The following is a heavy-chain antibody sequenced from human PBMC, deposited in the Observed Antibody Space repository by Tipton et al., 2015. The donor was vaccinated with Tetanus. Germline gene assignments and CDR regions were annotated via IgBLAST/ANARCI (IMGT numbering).Heavy chain of an antibody. CDR2: VYYTGST. CDR1: GDSVSGYY. J-gene: IGHJ4*02. CDR3: AGVTAQRTELYFDH. V-gene: IGHV4-59*02. D-gene: IGHD6-13*01. Sequence: GLVKPSETLSLTCTVSGDSVSGYYWSWIRRPPGKGLEWIGYVYYTGSTNHNPSLKSRVTISMDRSKNQISLQLTSVTAADTAVYFCAGVTAQRTELYFDHWGQGTLVTVSS.